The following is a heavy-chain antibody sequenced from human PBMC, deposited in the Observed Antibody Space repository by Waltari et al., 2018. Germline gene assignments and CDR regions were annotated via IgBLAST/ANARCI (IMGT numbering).Heavy chain of an antibody. CDR3: AKDIVAAIWAFDH. J-gene: IGHJ4*02. CDR2: ISSGGGPT. V-gene: IGHV3-23*03. CDR1: GFTFSTSG. Sequence: EVQLVESGGGLLHPGGSLRLSCAASGFTFSTSGMACVRQAPGKGLEWVSGISSGGGPTYYADSVKGRFTISRDDSKNTLFLQMDSLRAEDTAIYYCAKDIVAAIWAFDHWGQGALVTVSS. D-gene: IGHD5-12*01.